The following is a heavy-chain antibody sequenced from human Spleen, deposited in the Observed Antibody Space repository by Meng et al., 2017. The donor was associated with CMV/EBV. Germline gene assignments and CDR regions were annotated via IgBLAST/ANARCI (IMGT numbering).Heavy chain of an antibody. J-gene: IGHJ5*02. V-gene: IGHV1-69*05. CDR3: ARGAGDIVVVPAAMGWFDP. CDR2: IIPIFGTA. Sequence: SVKVSCKASGGTFSSYAISWVRQAPGQGLEWMGGIIPIFGTANYAQKFQGRVTITTDESTSTAYMELSSLRSADPAVYYCARGAGDIVVVPAAMGWFDPWGQGTLVTVSS. CDR1: GGTFSSYA. D-gene: IGHD2-2*01.